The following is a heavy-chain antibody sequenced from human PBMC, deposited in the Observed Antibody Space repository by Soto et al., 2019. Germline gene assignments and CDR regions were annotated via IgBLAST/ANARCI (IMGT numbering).Heavy chain of an antibody. Sequence: QVQLVQSGAEVTKPGSSVTVSCKVSGGTFSNYAIDWVRLAPGHGLEWMGGIVPIFGTTYYTQKFQGRATIVADDSTTTAYLEMSSLRSEDTAIYYCARVEAVAGLYNYHGLDVWGQGTAVTVSS. D-gene: IGHD6-19*01. CDR1: GGTFSNYA. CDR2: IVPIFGTT. J-gene: IGHJ6*02. CDR3: ARVEAVAGLYNYHGLDV. V-gene: IGHV1-69*12.